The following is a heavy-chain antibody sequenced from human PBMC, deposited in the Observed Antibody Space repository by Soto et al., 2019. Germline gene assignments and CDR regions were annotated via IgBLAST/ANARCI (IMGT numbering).Heavy chain of an antibody. D-gene: IGHD6-19*01. J-gene: IGHJ4*02. Sequence: SQTLSLTCAISGDSVSSNSAAWNWIRQSPSRGLEWLGRTYYRSKWYNDYAVSVKSRITINPDTSKNQFSLQLNSVTPEDTAVYYCARDLSLSGIAVAGPLDYWGQGTLVTVSS. V-gene: IGHV6-1*01. CDR3: ARDLSLSGIAVAGPLDY. CDR1: GDSVSSNSAA. CDR2: TYYRSKWYN.